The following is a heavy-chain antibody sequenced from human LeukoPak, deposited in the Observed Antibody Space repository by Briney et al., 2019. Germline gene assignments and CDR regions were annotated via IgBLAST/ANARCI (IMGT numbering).Heavy chain of an antibody. Sequence: GGSLRLSCAASGFTFSNHGMNWVRQAPGKGLEWLSGVSPPGGGTYYADSVKGRFTISRDDSKNTLSLQMNSLRVEDTAVYYCARDPRSLDYWGQGALVTVSS. CDR3: ARDPRSLDY. J-gene: IGHJ4*02. V-gene: IGHV3-23*01. CDR2: VSPPGGGT. CDR1: GFTFSNHG.